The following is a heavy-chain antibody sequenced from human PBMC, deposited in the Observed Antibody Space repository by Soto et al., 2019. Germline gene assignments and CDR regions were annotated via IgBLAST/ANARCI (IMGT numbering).Heavy chain of an antibody. Sequence: SETLSLTCTVSGGSISSGGYYWSWIRQHPGKGLEWIGYIYYSGSTYSNPALKSRFTISVETSKNQFSLNLSSVTAADTAVYYCARKLKAQLLFYFDYWGQGTLVTVSS. J-gene: IGHJ4*02. V-gene: IGHV4-31*03. CDR1: GGSISSGGYY. CDR3: ARKLKAQLLFYFDY. CDR2: IYYSGST. D-gene: IGHD2-2*01.